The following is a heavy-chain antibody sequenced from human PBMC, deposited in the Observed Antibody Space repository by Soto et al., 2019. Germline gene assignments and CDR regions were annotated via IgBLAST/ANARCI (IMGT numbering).Heavy chain of an antibody. CDR2: ISAYNGNT. D-gene: IGHD1-26*01. V-gene: IGHV1-18*01. J-gene: IGHJ5*02. CDR3: ARDSVRELSPGLDWFDP. CDR1: GYTFTSYG. Sequence: ASVKVSCKASGYTFTSYGISWVRQAPGQGLEWMGWISAYNGNTNYAQKLQSRVTMTTDTSTSTAYMELRSLRSDDTAVYYCARDSVRELSPGLDWFDPWGQGTLVTVSS.